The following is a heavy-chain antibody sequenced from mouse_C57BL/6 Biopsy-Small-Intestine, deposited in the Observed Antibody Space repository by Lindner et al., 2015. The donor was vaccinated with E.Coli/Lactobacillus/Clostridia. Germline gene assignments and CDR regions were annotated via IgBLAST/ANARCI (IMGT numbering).Heavy chain of an antibody. D-gene: IGHD4-1*01. Sequence: VQLQESGAELVRPGPQSSCPAQLLALNIKDDYMHWVKQRPEQGLEWIGRIDPANGNTKYAPKFQDKATITADTSSNTAYLQLSSLTSEDTAVYYCASRLTGTGDYWGQGTTLTVSS. CDR1: ALNIKDDY. V-gene: IGHV14-3*01. J-gene: IGHJ2*01. CDR3: ASRLTGTGDY. CDR2: IDPANGNT.